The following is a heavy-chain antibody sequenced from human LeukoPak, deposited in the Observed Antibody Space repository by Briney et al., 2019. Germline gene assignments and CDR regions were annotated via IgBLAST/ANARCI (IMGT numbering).Heavy chain of an antibody. CDR2: IYPDDSDT. J-gene: IGHJ4*02. CDR3: ARAGYSNRWDGVDY. V-gene: IGHV5-51*01. Sequence: PGESLKISCKGSTDIFSNYWIGWVRQMPGKGLEWMGIIYPDDSDTRYSPTFQGQVTFSVDESISTAYLQLSSLKASDTAMYYCARAGYSNRWDGVDYWGQGTLVTVSS. D-gene: IGHD2/OR15-2a*01. CDR1: TDIFSNYW.